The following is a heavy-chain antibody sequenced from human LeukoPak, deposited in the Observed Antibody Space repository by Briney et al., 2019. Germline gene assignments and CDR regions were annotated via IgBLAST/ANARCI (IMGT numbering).Heavy chain of an antibody. J-gene: IGHJ4*02. V-gene: IGHV1-2*02. CDR2: INPNSGGT. CDR1: GYTFTGYY. CDR3: ARAPIMTTVTTSGY. D-gene: IGHD4-17*01. Sequence: ASVKVSCKASGYTFTGYYMHWVRQAPGPGLKWMGWINPNSGGTNYAQKFQGRVTMTRDTSISTAYMELSRLRSDDTAVYYCARAPIMTTVTTSGYWGQGTLVTVSS.